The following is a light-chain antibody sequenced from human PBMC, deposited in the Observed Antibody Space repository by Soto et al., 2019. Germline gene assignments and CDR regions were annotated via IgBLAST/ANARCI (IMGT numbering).Light chain of an antibody. J-gene: IGKJ5*01. CDR1: QSVSAW. V-gene: IGKV1-5*01. Sequence: DIQMTQSPSTLSAPVGDTVTLSCRASQSVSAWLAWYQQKPGKAPKFLMYDVSSLETGVPLRFSATGSGTEFTLTIDRLQPDDFATYYCQKLNSYPLTVAQGTRLEIK. CDR3: QKLNSYPLT. CDR2: DVS.